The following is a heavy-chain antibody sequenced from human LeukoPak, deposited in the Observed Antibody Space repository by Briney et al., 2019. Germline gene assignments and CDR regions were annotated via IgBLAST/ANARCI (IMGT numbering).Heavy chain of an antibody. D-gene: IGHD5-18*01. Sequence: ASVKVSCKASGGTFSSYAISWVRQAPGQGLEWMGGIIPIFGTANYAQKFQGRVTITADESTSTAYMELSSQRSEDTAVYYCARDPTGYSYGPRYQKYYYYYGMDVWGQGTTVTVSS. CDR1: GGTFSSYA. CDR2: IIPIFGTA. V-gene: IGHV1-69*13. CDR3: ARDPTGYSYGPRYQKYYYYYGMDV. J-gene: IGHJ6*02.